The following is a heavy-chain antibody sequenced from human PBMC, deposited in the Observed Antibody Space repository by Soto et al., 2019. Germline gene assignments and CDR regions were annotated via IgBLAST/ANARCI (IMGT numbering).Heavy chain of an antibody. J-gene: IGHJ4*02. Sequence: SSETLSLTCAVYGGSFSGYYWSWIRQPPGKGLEWIGEINHSGSTNYNPSLKSRVTISVDTSKNQFSLKLSSVTAADTAVYYCARGYPKTYYDYVWGSYRWYYFDYWGQGTLVTVSS. CDR1: GGSFSGYY. V-gene: IGHV4-34*01. CDR3: ARGYPKTYYDYVWGSYRWYYFDY. D-gene: IGHD3-16*02. CDR2: INHSGST.